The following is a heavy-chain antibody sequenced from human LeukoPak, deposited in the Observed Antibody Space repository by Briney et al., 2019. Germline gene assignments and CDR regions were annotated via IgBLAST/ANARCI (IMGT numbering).Heavy chain of an antibody. Sequence: ASVKVSCKTPGYTFTTYGISWVRQAPGQGLEWMGWINPNSGGTNYAQKFQGRVTMTRDTSISTAYMELSRLRSDDTAVYYCAREVRYCSSTSCYAYYYMDVWGKGTTVTVSS. J-gene: IGHJ6*03. V-gene: IGHV1-2*02. D-gene: IGHD2-2*01. CDR1: GYTFTTYG. CDR3: AREVRYCSSTSCYAYYYMDV. CDR2: INPNSGGT.